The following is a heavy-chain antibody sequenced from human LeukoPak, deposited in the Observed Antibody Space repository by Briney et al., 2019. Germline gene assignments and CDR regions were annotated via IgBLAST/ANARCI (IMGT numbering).Heavy chain of an antibody. CDR2: ISYDGSNK. J-gene: IGHJ4*02. CDR1: GFTFSSYA. CDR3: ARGTSPGIAATGPLDY. Sequence: GGSLRLSCAASGFTFSSYAMPWVRQAPGKGLEWVAVISYDGSNKYYADSVKGRFTISRDNSKNTLYLQMNSLRAEDTAVYYCARGTSPGIAATGPLDYWGQGTLVTVSS. V-gene: IGHV3-30-3*01. D-gene: IGHD6-13*01.